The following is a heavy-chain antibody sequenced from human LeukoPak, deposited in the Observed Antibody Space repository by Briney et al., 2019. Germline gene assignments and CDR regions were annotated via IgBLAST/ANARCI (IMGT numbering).Heavy chain of an antibody. CDR1: GYTFTSYD. V-gene: IGHV1-8*01. D-gene: IGHD6-19*01. J-gene: IGHJ5*02. CDR3: ARDLTDSSGYNWFDP. CDR2: MNPNSGNT. Sequence: ASVKVSCKASGYTFTSYDINWVRQAPGQGLEWMGWMNPNSGNTGYAQKFQGRVTMTRNTSISTAYMELSSLRSEDTAVYYCARDLTDSSGYNWFDPWGQGTLVTVSS.